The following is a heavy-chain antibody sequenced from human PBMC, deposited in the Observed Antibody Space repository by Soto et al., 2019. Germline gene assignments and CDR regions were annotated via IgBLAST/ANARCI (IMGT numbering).Heavy chain of an antibody. V-gene: IGHV4-34*01. CDR2: INHSGST. J-gene: IGHJ4*02. CDR3: ARGGRIVVVVAATPYYFDY. Sequence: SETLSLTCAVYGGSFSGYYWSWIRQPPGKGLEWIGEINHSGSTNYNPSLKSRVTISVDTSKNQFSLKLSSVTAADTAVYYCARGGRIVVVVAATPYYFDYWGQGTLVTVSS. CDR1: GGSFSGYY. D-gene: IGHD2-15*01.